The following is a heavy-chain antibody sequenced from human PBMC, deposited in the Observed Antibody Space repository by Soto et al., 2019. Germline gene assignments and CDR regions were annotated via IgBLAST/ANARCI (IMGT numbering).Heavy chain of an antibody. CDR2: MNPNSGNT. Sequence: GASVKVSCKASGYTFTSYDINWVRQATGQGLEWMGWMNPNSGNTGYAQKFQGRVTMTRNTSISTAYMELSSLRSEDTAVYYCARGGCTNGVCYYYMDVWGKGTTVTVSS. V-gene: IGHV1-8*01. CDR3: ARGGCTNGVCYYYMDV. D-gene: IGHD2-8*01. CDR1: GYTFTSYD. J-gene: IGHJ6*03.